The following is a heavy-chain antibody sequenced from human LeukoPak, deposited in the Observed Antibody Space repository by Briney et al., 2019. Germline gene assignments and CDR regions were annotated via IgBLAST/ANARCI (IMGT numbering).Heavy chain of an antibody. CDR2: IYYSGST. CDR3: ARVNERVDYYGMDV. J-gene: IGHJ6*02. Sequence: PSQTLSLTCTVSGCSISSGGYYWSWIRQHPGKGLEWIGYIYYSGSTYYNPSLKSRVTISVDTSKNQFSLKLSSVTAADTAVYYCARVNERVDYYGMDVWGQGTTVTVSS. V-gene: IGHV4-31*03. CDR1: GCSISSGGYY. D-gene: IGHD1-1*01.